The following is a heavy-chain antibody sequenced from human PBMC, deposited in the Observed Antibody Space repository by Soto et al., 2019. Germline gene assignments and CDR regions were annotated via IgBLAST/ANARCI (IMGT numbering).Heavy chain of an antibody. D-gene: IGHD1-26*01. Sequence: EERLVESGGGLVQPGGSLRLSCAASGFPFSAYWMHWVRQVPGKGLVWVARVDSDGSSTKYADFVKGRFTFSRDNAMNTLDLQMNSLRVEDTAVYYCTRGVMGARYFDLWGRGTLVTVSS. CDR1: GFPFSAYW. V-gene: IGHV3-74*01. CDR2: VDSDGSST. CDR3: TRGVMGARYFDL. J-gene: IGHJ2*01.